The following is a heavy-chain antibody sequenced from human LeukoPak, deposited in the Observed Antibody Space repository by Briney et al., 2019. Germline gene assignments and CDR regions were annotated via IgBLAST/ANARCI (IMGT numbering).Heavy chain of an antibody. D-gene: IGHD1-26*01. CDR1: GGSISSGSYY. CDR3: ARGMVGATPPYYYYMDV. Sequence: SETLSLTCTVSGGSISSGSYYWSWIRQPAGKGLEWIGRIYTSGSTNYNPSLKSRVTISVDTSKNQFSLKLSSVTAADTAVYYCARGMVGATPPYYYYMDVWGKGTTVTISS. CDR2: IYTSGST. V-gene: IGHV4-61*02. J-gene: IGHJ6*03.